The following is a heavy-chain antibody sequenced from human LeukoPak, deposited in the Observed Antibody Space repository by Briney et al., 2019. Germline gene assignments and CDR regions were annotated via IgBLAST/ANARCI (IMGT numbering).Heavy chain of an antibody. Sequence: SETLSLTXAVSGYSISSASYWGWVRQPPGKGLEWIGNICHSGSPYYNPSLKSRVTISVDTSKNQFSLKLSSVTAADTAVYYCARPISSQGYFGVVIDWGQGTLVTVSS. CDR1: GYSISSASY. D-gene: IGHD3-3*01. CDR2: ICHSGSP. V-gene: IGHV4-38-2*01. CDR3: ARPISSQGYFGVVID. J-gene: IGHJ4*02.